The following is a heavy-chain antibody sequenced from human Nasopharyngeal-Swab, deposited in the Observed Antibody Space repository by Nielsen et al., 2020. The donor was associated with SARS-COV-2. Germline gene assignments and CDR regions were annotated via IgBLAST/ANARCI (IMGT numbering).Heavy chain of an antibody. D-gene: IGHD3-10*01. J-gene: IGHJ3*02. CDR2: IWYDGSNK. CDR1: DFTFASYG. V-gene: IGHV3-33*01. Sequence: SLKISCAASDFTFASYGMHWVRQAPGKGLEWVAVIWYDGSNKYYANSVKGRFSISRDNSKNTLYLQINSLRVEDTATYYCARAGLWFGELGAFDIWGQGTMVTVSS. CDR3: ARAGLWFGELGAFDI.